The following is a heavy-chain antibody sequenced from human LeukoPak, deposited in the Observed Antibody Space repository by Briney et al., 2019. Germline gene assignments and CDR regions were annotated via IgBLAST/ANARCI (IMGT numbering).Heavy chain of an antibody. V-gene: IGHV3-23*01. CDR3: AKDQGDIGLWRFDP. J-gene: IGHJ5*02. CDR1: GFTFSSYA. CDR2: ISGSGGST. Sequence: QSGGSLRLSCAASGFTFSSYAMNWVRQAPGKGLEWVSAISGSGGSTYYADSVKGRFTISRDNSKNTLYLQMNSLRAEDTAVYYCAKDQGDIGLWRFDPWGQGTLVTVSS. D-gene: IGHD5-12*01.